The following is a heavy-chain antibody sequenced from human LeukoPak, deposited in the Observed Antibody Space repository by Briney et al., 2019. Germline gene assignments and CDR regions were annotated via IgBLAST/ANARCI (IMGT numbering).Heavy chain of an antibody. CDR2: INPNSGGT. D-gene: IGHD3-22*01. CDR3: ARRGVYYYDSSGRANYYFDY. J-gene: IGHJ4*02. CDR1: GYTFTGYY. V-gene: IGHV1-2*02. Sequence: ASVKVSCKASGYTFTGYYMHWVRQAPGQGLEWMGWINPNSGGTNYAQKLQGRVTMTTDTSTSTAYMELRSLRSDDTAVYYCARRGVYYYDSSGRANYYFDYWGQGTLVTVSS.